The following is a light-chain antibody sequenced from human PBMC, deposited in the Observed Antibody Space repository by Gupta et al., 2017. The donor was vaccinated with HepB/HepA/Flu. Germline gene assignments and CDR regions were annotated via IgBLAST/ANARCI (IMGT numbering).Light chain of an antibody. CDR3: QQYDDIPIFT. CDR2: DAS. CDR1: QDINNY. J-gene: IGKJ3*01. V-gene: IGKV1-33*01. Sequence: IQMTQSPSSLSASVGDRVTITCQASQDINNYLNWYQQKPGKAPKLLISDASNLEAGVPSRCSGSGSGTNFTFTISSLQQEDLATYYCQQYDDIPIFTFGPGTKVELK.